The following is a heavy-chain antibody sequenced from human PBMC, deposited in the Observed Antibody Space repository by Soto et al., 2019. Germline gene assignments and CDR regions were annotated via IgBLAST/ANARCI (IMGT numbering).Heavy chain of an antibody. CDR2: IYHVGST. Sequence: SETLSFTCAVSGYSISSGYYWGWLRQPPGKGLEWIGSIYHVGSTYYNPSLNSRVTLSIDMTNNHVSLILNSVTAADTAVYYCARVGPWVPYYYDSSPYTFENWFDPWGQGTLVTV. CDR1: GYSISSGYY. CDR3: ARVGPWVPYYYDSSPYTFENWFDP. D-gene: IGHD3-22*01. V-gene: IGHV4-38-2*01. J-gene: IGHJ5*02.